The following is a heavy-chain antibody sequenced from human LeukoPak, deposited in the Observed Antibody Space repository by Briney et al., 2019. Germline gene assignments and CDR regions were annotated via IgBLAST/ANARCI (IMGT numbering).Heavy chain of an antibody. CDR1: GFIFNNYW. CDR2: ISGSGGST. Sequence: GGSLRLSCTASGFIFNNYWMHWVRQAPGKGLEWVSGISGSGGSTYYADSVKGRFTISRDNSKNTLYLQMNSLRAEDTAVYYCAKARQDSLRGSYYYYMDVWGKGTTVTVSS. J-gene: IGHJ6*03. V-gene: IGHV3-23*01. CDR3: AKARQDSLRGSYYYYMDV. D-gene: IGHD3-16*01.